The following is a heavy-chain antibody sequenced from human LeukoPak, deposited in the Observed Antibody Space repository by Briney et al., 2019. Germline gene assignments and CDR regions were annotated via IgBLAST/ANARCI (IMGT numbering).Heavy chain of an antibody. CDR2: ISGSGSTM. CDR3: ARSVSCDY. J-gene: IGHJ4*01. V-gene: IGHV3-48*03. Sequence: GGSLRLSCSASGFNFSTYDMNWVRQAPGKGLEWVSYISGSGSTMYYADSVKGRFTISRDNAKNSLYLQMNSLRAEDTAVYYCARSVSCDYWGHGTLVTVSS. CDR1: GFNFSTYD.